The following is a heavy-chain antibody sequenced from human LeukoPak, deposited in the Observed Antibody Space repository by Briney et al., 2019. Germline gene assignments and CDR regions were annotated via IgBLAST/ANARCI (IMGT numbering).Heavy chain of an antibody. CDR1: GFTFSSYG. V-gene: IGHV3-21*01. D-gene: IGHD6-19*01. CDR3: ARDGGAVAVTLIDY. CDR2: ISSSSSYI. J-gene: IGHJ4*02. Sequence: GGSLRLSCAASGFTFSSYGMNWVRQAPGKGLEWVSSISSSSSYIYYADSVKGRFTISRDNAKNSLYLQMNSLRAEDTAVYYCARDGGAVAVTLIDYWGQGTLVTVSS.